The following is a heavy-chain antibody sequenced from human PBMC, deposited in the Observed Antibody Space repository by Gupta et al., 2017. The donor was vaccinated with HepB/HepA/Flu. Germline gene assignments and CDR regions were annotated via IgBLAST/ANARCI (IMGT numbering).Heavy chain of an antibody. V-gene: IGHV3-9*01. CDR2: FSLDSDRI. J-gene: IGHJ6*02. CDR3: GKDLTPGGLDV. D-gene: IGHD5-12*01. Sequence: EVQLEESGGGLVQPGRSMRLSCTVSGLSIDRCAMHWVRQIPGKGLEWVSGFSLDSDRIDYADSVRGRFTTSRDKAKNSLYLQMNSLRPDDTALYYCGKDLTPGGLDVWGPGTTVTVSS. CDR1: GLSIDRCA.